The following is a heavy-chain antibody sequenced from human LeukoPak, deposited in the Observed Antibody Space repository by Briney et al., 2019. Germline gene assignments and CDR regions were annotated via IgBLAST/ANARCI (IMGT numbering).Heavy chain of an antibody. CDR1: GFTFSNYGM. CDR2: IYHSGTT. D-gene: IGHD6-6*01. J-gene: IGHJ2*01. CDR3: ARDSREYSSSSYFAL. V-gene: IGHV4-4*02. Sequence: GSLRLSCAASGFTFSNYGMTWVRQPPGKGLEWIGEIYHSGTTNYNPSLKSRVTISIDKSKNQFSLKLSSVTAADTAVYYCARDSREYSSSSYFALWGHGTLVTVSS.